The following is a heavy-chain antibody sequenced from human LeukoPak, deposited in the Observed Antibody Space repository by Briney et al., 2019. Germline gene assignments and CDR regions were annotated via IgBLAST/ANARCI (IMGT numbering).Heavy chain of an antibody. CDR1: GGSISGSRSY. V-gene: IGHV4-39*01. CDR2: VFHSGTT. J-gene: IGHJ4*02. D-gene: IGHD4-23*01. CDR3: ARRDYSGDNPVLDY. Sequence: SETLSLTCTVSGGSISGSRSYWGWIRQPPGKGLEWIGSVFHSGTTYCNPSLKSRLTISVDTSKNQFSLKLSSVTAADTAVYYCARRDYSGDNPVLDYWGQGTLVTVPS.